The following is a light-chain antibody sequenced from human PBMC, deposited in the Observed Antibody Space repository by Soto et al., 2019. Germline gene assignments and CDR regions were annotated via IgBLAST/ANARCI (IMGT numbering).Light chain of an antibody. V-gene: IGLV1-44*01. CDR3: AAWDDSLDGGV. CDR2: SNN. CDR1: DSNIGSNR. J-gene: IGLJ3*02. Sequence: QSVMTQPPSASGPPGQGFTTSASASDSNIGSNRVNWYQQFPGTAPKLLIHSNNQRASGVPDRFSGSKSGASASLAISGLQSEDEADYYCAAWDDSLDGGVFGGGTKLTVL.